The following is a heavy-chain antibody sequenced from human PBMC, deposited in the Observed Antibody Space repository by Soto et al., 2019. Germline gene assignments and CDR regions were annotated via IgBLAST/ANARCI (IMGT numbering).Heavy chain of an antibody. Sequence: GSGKVYCMASGYRFTTHYIHWVRQAPGQGIEWMGRMNVGTGGTTYAHKFQGRVTMTRDTSIRTAYLEVSSVKSDDTATYYFARDGNFALRGYSFGFDFWGQGTLVTVSS. D-gene: IGHD5-18*01. CDR3: ARDGNFALRGYSFGFDF. J-gene: IGHJ4*02. CDR2: MNVGTGGT. CDR1: GYRFTTHY. V-gene: IGHV1-2*06.